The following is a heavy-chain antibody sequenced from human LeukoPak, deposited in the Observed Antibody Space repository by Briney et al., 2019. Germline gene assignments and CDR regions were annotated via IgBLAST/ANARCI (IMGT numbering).Heavy chain of an antibody. CDR3: ARQTGSGLFILP. D-gene: IGHD3/OR15-3a*01. J-gene: IGHJ4*02. CDR1: GVSISSSYSY. CDR2: IYTGNT. V-gene: IGHV4-39*01. Sequence: KSWETLSLTCTVSGVSISSSYSYWGWIRQPPGMGLEWIGSIYTGNTYYNASLKSQVSISIDTSKNQFSLKLTSVTAADTAVYYCARQTGSGLFILPGGQGTLVTVSS.